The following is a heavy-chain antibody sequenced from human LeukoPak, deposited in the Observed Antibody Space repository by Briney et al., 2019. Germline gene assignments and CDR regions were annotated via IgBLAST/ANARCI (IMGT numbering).Heavy chain of an antibody. CDR1: GFTFSTYT. V-gene: IGHV3-30-3*01. Sequence: PGGSLRLSRAASGFTFSTYTMHWVRQAPGKGLEWVAVISYDGSNKYYADSVKGRFTISRDNSKNTLYLQMNSLRAEDTAAYYCARAPVPVDTDMAPYFDYWGQGTLVTVSS. J-gene: IGHJ4*02. CDR3: ARAPVPVDTDMAPYFDY. D-gene: IGHD5-18*01. CDR2: ISYDGSNK.